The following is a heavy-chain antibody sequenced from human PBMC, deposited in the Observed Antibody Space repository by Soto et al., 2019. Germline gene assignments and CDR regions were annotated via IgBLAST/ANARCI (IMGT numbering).Heavy chain of an antibody. CDR2: ISGSGSRT. V-gene: IGHV3-23*01. CDR1: GFTFTNSA. Sequence: EVQLLESGGGLVQPGGSLRLSCAASGFTFTNSAMRWVRQAPGKGLEWVSGISGSGSRTYYADSVKGRFTVSRDNSKNTLYLQMNCLRAEDTAIYYCAKGGNLDYWGQGTLVTVSS. CDR3: AKGGNLDY. D-gene: IGHD1-26*01. J-gene: IGHJ4*02.